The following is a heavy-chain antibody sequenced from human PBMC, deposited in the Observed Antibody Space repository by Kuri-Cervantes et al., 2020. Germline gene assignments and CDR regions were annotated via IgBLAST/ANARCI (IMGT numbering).Heavy chain of an antibody. CDR1: GFTFSSYT. CDR3: AKVAFGYFDILTGKDDAFDI. V-gene: IGHV3-30*01. Sequence: GGSLRLSCAASGFTFSSYTMHWVRQAPGKGLEWVAVISYDGSNKYFADSVKGRFTISRDNSKNTLYLQMNSLRAEDTAVYYCAKVAFGYFDILTGKDDAFDIWGQGTMVTVSS. CDR2: ISYDGSNK. J-gene: IGHJ3*02. D-gene: IGHD3-9*01.